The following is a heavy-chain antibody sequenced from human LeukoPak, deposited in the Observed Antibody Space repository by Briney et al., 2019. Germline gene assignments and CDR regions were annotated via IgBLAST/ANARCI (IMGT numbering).Heavy chain of an antibody. J-gene: IGHJ4*02. CDR2: IYYTGMS. D-gene: IGHD2-8*01. Sequence: PSETLSLTCTVPDGSISSYFWSWIRQPPGKGLEWIGYIYYTGMSNSKPPLKSRVTISMDTSKNQFSLRLSSVTAADTAIYYCARHGRMVIMSKFSTGIDQWGQGTLVTVSS. CDR1: DGSISSYF. CDR3: ARHGRMVIMSKFSTGIDQ. V-gene: IGHV4-59*08.